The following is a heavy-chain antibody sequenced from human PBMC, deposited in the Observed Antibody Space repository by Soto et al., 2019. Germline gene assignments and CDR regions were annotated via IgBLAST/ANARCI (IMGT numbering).Heavy chain of an antibody. CDR1: GGSISSGGYY. J-gene: IGHJ4*02. V-gene: IGHV4-61*08. CDR2: IYYSWST. CDR3: ARGLFFYGVVPAATYFDY. Sequence: SETLSLTCTVSGGSISSGGYYWSWIRQHPGKGLKWIGFIYYSWSTNYNPSLKSRVTISVDTSKNQFSLKLSSVTAADTAVYYCARGLFFYGVVPAATYFDYWGQGTLVTVSS. D-gene: IGHD2-2*01.